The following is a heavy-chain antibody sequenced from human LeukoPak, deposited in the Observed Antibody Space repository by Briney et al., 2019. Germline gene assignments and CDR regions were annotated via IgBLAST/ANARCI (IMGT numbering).Heavy chain of an antibody. J-gene: IGHJ4*02. D-gene: IGHD3-10*01. CDR1: RFVFSRFW. V-gene: IGHV3-7*05. Sequence: TGGSLRLSCVASRFVFSRFWMAWVRLAPGKGLEWVATIKEDGSAKSYVDSVKGRFTISRDNAKNSLYLQLNSLRAEDTAVYYCARDYYGSGSYFDYWGQGALVTVSS. CDR2: IKEDGSAK. CDR3: ARDYYGSGSYFDY.